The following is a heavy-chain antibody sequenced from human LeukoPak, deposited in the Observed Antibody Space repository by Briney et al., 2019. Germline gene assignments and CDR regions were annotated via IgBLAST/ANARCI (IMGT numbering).Heavy chain of an antibody. Sequence: GGSLRLSCAASRFTFSTYGMSWVRQAPGKGLEWVSSISGSGGSTNYADSVKGRFTISRDNSKNTLYLQMNSLRAEDTAVYYCANQPPWFGELSYWGQGTLVTVSS. V-gene: IGHV3-23*01. CDR3: ANQPPWFGELSY. D-gene: IGHD3-10*01. CDR2: ISGSGGST. J-gene: IGHJ4*02. CDR1: RFTFSTYG.